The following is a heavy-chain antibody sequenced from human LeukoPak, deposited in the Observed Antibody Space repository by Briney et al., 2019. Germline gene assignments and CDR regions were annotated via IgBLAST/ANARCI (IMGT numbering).Heavy chain of an antibody. CDR1: GFTFDDYA. CDR2: ISGDGGGT. V-gene: IGHV3-43*02. D-gene: IGHD4-23*01. CDR3: TKERVGVGTVY. J-gene: IGHJ4*02. Sequence: GGSLRLSCAASGFTFDDYAMHWVRQAPGKGLEWVSLISGDGGGTYYADSVKGRFTMSRDNSKSSLYLQINSLRTEHPALYYCTKERVGVGTVYWGQGTLVSVSS.